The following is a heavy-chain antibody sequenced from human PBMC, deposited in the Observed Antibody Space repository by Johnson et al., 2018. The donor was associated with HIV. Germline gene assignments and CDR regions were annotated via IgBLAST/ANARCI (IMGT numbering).Heavy chain of an antibody. J-gene: IGHJ3*01. V-gene: IGHV3-11*04. CDR1: GFTFSDYY. D-gene: IGHD1-26*01. CDR3: AREGELDAFDG. CDR2: ISTNVNDM. Sequence: QVQLVESGGGLVKPGGSLRLSCAASGFTFSDYYMTWIRQAPGKGLEWVSSISTNVNDMYYADSVKGRFTISRDNAKNSLFLQMTSLRAEDTAVYYCAREGELDAFDGGGQGTMVTVSS.